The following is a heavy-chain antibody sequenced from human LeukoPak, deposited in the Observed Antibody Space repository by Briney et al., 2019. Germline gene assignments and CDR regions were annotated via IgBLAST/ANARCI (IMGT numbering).Heavy chain of an antibody. CDR3: STDPRLLIY. CDR2: ISGSGSDM. J-gene: IGHJ4*01. CDR1: EFTFSIYA. V-gene: IGHV3-21*05. Sequence: GGSLRLSCAVSEFTFSIYAMNWVRQAPGKGLEWLAYISGSGSDMYYADSVKGRFTISRDNAKKSLYLQMNSLRPDDTALYYCSTDPRLLIYWGHGTLVTVSS. D-gene: IGHD2-8*01.